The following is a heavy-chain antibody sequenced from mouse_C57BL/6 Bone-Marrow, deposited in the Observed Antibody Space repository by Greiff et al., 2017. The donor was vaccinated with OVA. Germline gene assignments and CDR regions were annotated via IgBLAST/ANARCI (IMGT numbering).Heavy chain of an antibody. J-gene: IGHJ1*03. V-gene: IGHV1-9*01. CDR3: LRRYLDV. CDR2: ILPGSGGT. Sequence: VQLQQSGAELMKPGASVKLSCKATGYTFTGDWIEWVKQRPGHGLEWIGEILPGSGGTNYNAKFKGKATFTADTSSNTAYMQLSSLTTEDSANTYCLRRYLDVWGTGTTVTVSS. CDR1: GYTFTGDW.